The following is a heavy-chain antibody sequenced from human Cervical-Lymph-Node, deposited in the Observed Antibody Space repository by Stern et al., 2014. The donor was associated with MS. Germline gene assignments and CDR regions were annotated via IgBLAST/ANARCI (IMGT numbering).Heavy chain of an antibody. V-gene: IGHV3-7*01. CDR3: TRSDY. CDR2: VKPDGIQT. Sequence: EVQLVESGGGLVQPGGSLRLSCATSGFTFRNYWMNWIRRPPGKGLEWVANVKPDGIQTYYVDSVKGRFTISRDNAQNSLYLEMNSLRAEDTAVYYCTRSDYWGQGTLVTVSS. CDR1: GFTFRNYW. J-gene: IGHJ4*02.